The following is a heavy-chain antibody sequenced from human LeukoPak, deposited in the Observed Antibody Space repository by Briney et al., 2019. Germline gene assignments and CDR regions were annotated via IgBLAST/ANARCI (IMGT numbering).Heavy chain of an antibody. Sequence: GGSLRLSCAASGFTFSSYGMHWVRQVPGKGLEWVAVIWYDGSNKYYADSVKGRFTISRDNSKNTLYLQMNSLRAEDTAVYYCARDLSHWNDVYFDYWGQGTLVTVSS. CDR2: IWYDGSNK. CDR3: ARDLSHWNDVYFDY. D-gene: IGHD1-1*01. V-gene: IGHV3-33*01. J-gene: IGHJ4*02. CDR1: GFTFSSYG.